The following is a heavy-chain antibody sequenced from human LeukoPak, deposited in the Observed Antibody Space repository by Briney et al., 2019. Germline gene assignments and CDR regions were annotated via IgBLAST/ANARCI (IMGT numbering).Heavy chain of an antibody. Sequence: GRTLRLSCTASGFTFSSYGMNWVRQAPGKGLEWVSYISSSGNTIHYADSVEGRFTISRDNAKKSLFLQMNSLGAEHTAVYYCASDLEHRRAITLDYWG. CDR2: ISSSGNTI. CDR3: ASDLEHRRAITLDY. V-gene: IGHV3-48*03. CDR1: GFTFSSYG. J-gene: IGHJ4*01. D-gene: IGHD5-24*01.